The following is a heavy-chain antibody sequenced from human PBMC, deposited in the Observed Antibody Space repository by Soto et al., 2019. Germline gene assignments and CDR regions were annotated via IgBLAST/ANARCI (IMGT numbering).Heavy chain of an antibody. J-gene: IGHJ4*02. V-gene: IGHV4-4*02. CDR3: ARSPGPYLLVFD. CDR1: SGSIDNVYW. CDR2: TSHDGVT. Sequence: SETLSLTCAVSSGSIDNVYWWSWVRQSPGKGLEWIGETSHDGVTNYNPSLEGRVTISIDTSKNQFYLDLSSVTAADTAMYYCARSPGPYLLVFDWGQGTLVTVSS. D-gene: IGHD3-9*01.